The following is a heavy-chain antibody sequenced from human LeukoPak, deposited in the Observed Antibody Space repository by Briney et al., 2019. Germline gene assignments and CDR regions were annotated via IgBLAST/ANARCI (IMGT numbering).Heavy chain of an antibody. CDR1: GYTFTSYG. J-gene: IGHJ3*02. CDR2: INTNTGHP. Sequence: GASVKVSCKASGYTFTSYGISWVRQAPGQGLEWMGWINTNTGHPTYAQGFTGRFFFSLDTSVSTAYLQISSLKAEDTAVYYCARVPGLRYFDWLLSGAFDIWGQGTMVTVSS. D-gene: IGHD3-9*01. CDR3: ARVPGLRYFDWLLSGAFDI. V-gene: IGHV7-4-1*02.